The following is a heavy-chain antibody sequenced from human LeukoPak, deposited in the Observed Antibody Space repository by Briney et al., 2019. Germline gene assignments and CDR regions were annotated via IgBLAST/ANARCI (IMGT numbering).Heavy chain of an antibody. D-gene: IGHD6-13*01. CDR2: IIPIFGTA. CDR1: GGTFSSYA. V-gene: IGHV1-69*13. Sequence: ASVKVSCKASGGTFSSYAISWVRQAPGQGLEWMGGIIPIFGTANYAQKFQGRVTITADESTSTAYMELSSLRSEDTAVYYCARALQLVRDWFDPWGQGTQVTVSS. J-gene: IGHJ5*02. CDR3: ARALQLVRDWFDP.